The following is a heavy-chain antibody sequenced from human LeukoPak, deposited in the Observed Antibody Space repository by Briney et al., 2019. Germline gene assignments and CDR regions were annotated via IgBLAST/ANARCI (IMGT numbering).Heavy chain of an antibody. CDR2: MNPNSGNT. Sequence: AXVKVSCKASGXTFTSYDINWVRQATGQGLEWMGWMNPNSGNTGYAQKFQGRVTMTRNTSISTAYMELSSLRSEDTAVYYCARKVSHYDFWSGYLGYYYYGMDVWGQGTTVTVSS. J-gene: IGHJ6*02. D-gene: IGHD3-3*01. V-gene: IGHV1-8*01. CDR3: ARKVSHYDFWSGYLGYYYYGMDV. CDR1: GXTFTSYD.